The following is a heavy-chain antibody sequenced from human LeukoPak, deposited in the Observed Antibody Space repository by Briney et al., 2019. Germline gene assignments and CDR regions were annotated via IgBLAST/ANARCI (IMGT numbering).Heavy chain of an antibody. CDR2: VKQDESEK. CDR1: GFTFGTYW. V-gene: IGHV3-7*01. D-gene: IGHD6-13*01. CDR3: ARDQRRAAAGIFDY. Sequence: GGSLRLSCAASGFTFGTYWMTWVRQAPGKGLEWLAYVKQDESEKYYVDSVRGRFTISRDNAKNSLYLQMNSLRAEDTAVYYCARDQRRAAAGIFDYWGQGTLVTVSS. J-gene: IGHJ4*02.